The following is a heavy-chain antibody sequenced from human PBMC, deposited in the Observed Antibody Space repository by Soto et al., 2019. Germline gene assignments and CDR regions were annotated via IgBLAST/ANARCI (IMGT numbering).Heavy chain of an antibody. D-gene: IGHD3-3*01. CDR3: AAYLPGPKDCDFGVVKHPSSGMDV. Sequence: SVKVSCKASGFTFTSSAVQWVRQARGQRLKWIGWIVVGSGNTNYAQKFQERVTITRDMSTSTAYMELSSLRPEATAVYYCAAYLPGPKDCDFGVVKHPSSGMDVWGPGITVTVSS. CDR1: GFTFTSSA. J-gene: IGHJ6*02. V-gene: IGHV1-58*01. CDR2: IVVGSGNT.